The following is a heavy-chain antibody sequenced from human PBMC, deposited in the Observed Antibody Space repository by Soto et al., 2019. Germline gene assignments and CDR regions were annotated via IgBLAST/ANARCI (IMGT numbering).Heavy chain of an antibody. CDR1: GGSISSYY. Sequence: SETLSLTCTVSGGSISSYYWSWIRQPPGKGLEWIGYIYYSGSTNYNPSLKSRVTISVDTSKNQFSLKLSSVTAADTAVYYCASMITFGGVIAGLYWGQGTLVTVSS. CDR3: ASMITFGGVIAGLY. J-gene: IGHJ4*02. D-gene: IGHD3-16*02. CDR2: IYYSGST. V-gene: IGHV4-59*01.